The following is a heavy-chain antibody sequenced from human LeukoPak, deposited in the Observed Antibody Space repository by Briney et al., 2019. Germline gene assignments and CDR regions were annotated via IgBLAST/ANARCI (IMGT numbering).Heavy chain of an antibody. CDR3: ARAMVRGVLDRGAFDI. Sequence: SETLSLTCAVYGGSFSDYYWSWIRQPPGKGLEWIGEINHSGSTNYNPSLKSRVTISVDTSKNQFTLKMSSVTAADTAVYYCARAMVRGVLDRGAFDIWGQGTMVTVSS. V-gene: IGHV4-34*01. CDR2: INHSGST. J-gene: IGHJ3*02. CDR1: GGSFSDYY. D-gene: IGHD3-10*01.